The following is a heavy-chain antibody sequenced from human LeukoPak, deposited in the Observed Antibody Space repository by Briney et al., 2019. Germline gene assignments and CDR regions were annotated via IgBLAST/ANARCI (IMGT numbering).Heavy chain of an antibody. Sequence: GGSLRLSCAASGFTFSSYAMSWVHQAPGKGLEWVSAISGSGGSTYYADSVKGRFTISRDNSKNTLYLQMNSLRAEDTAVYYCAKDQQWLGTFDYWGQGTLVTVSS. CDR1: GFTFSSYA. CDR2: ISGSGGST. D-gene: IGHD6-19*01. V-gene: IGHV3-23*01. J-gene: IGHJ4*02. CDR3: AKDQQWLGTFDY.